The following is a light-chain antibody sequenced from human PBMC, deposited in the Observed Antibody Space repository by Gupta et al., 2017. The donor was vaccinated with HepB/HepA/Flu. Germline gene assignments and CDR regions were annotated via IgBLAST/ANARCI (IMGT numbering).Light chain of an antibody. CDR3: SSYTSSSTRV. Sequence: QSALTQPASVSGSPGQSITISCTGTSSDVGGYNYVSWYQQHPGTAPKLMIYDVSNRPSGVAVRCSCSKSGTAASPTISGLQAEDEAEYYSSSYTSSSTRVFGGGTKLTVL. V-gene: IGLV2-14*03. J-gene: IGLJ2*01. CDR2: DVS. CDR1: SSDVGGYNY.